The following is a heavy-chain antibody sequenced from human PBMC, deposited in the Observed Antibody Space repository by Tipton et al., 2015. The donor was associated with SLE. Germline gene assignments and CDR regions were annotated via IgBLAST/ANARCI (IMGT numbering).Heavy chain of an antibody. V-gene: IGHV4-59*08. D-gene: IGHD3-3*01. Sequence: TLSLTCIVSGGSISGNYWSWIRQPPGKRLEWIGYIDQIGSDNYNPSLQSRVTISVGKSTTQFSLKLTSVTAADSAIYYCARHAYDFWRGYYRHVFDVWGQGTIITVSS. CDR2: IDQIGSD. CDR3: ARHAYDFWRGYYRHVFDV. CDR1: GGSISGNY. J-gene: IGHJ3*01.